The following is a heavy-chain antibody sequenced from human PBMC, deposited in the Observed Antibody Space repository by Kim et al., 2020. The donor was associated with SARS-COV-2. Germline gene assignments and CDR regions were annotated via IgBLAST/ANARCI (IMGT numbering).Heavy chain of an antibody. CDR2: IYYSGST. D-gene: IGHD3-3*01. CDR1: GGSISSYY. J-gene: IGHJ6*02. Sequence: SETLSLTCTVSGGSISSYYWSWIRQPPGKGLEWIGYIYYSGSTNYNPSLKSRVTISVDTSKNQFSLKLSSVTAADTAVHYCARAPSTIFGGAPYYYGMDVWGQGTTVTVSS. CDR3: ARAPSTIFGGAPYYYGMDV. V-gene: IGHV4-59*13.